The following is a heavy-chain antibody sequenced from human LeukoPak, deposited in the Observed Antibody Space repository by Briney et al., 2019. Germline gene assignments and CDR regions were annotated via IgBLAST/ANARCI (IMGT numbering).Heavy chain of an antibody. J-gene: IGHJ5*02. V-gene: IGHV4-31*03. CDR1: GGSISSGDYY. D-gene: IGHD3-22*01. Sequence: PSETLSLTCSVSGGSISSGDYYWSWIRQHPEKGLEWIGYTFYSGSTYYNPSLKSRVTISVDTSKNQFSLKLSSVTAADTAVYYCARAIRGRMIVVPVDTRFDPWGQGTLVTVSS. CDR2: TFYSGST. CDR3: ARAIRGRMIVVPVDTRFDP.